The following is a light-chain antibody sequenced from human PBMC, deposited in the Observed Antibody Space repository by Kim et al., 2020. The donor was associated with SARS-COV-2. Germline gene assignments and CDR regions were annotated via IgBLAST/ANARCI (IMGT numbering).Light chain of an antibody. CDR2: DAS. Sequence: GDRVTITCRASQSISNWLAWYQQKAGKAPKLLIYDASSLESGVPSGFSGSGSGTEFTLTISSLQPDDSATYYCQQYNNYPWTFGQGTKVDI. J-gene: IGKJ1*01. V-gene: IGKV1-5*01. CDR1: QSISNW. CDR3: QQYNNYPWT.